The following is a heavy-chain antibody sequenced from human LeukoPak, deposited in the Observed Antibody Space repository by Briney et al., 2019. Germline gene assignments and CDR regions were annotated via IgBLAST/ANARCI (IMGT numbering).Heavy chain of an antibody. J-gene: IGHJ3*02. V-gene: IGHV3-48*01. Sequence: PGGSLRLSCAASGFSFSSYSMNWVRQAPGKGLEWVSYISSSSTTIYYADSVEGRFTISRDNAKNSLYVQMNSLRAEDTAVYYCARDRGPLLTYPDTFDIWGQGTMVTVSS. CDR2: ISSSSTTI. CDR3: ARDRGPLLTYPDTFDI. CDR1: GFSFSSYS.